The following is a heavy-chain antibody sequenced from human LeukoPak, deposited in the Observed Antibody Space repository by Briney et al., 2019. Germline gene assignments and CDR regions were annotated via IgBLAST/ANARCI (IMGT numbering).Heavy chain of an antibody. V-gene: IGHV3-7*03. CDR1: GFTLSSYS. J-gene: IGHJ6*02. D-gene: IGHD3-16*01. CDR2: INHNGNVN. Sequence: PGGSLRLSCAASGFTLSSYSTNWARQAPGKGLEWVASINHNGNVNYYVDSVKGRFTISRDNAKNSLYLQMSNLRAEDTAVYFCARGGGLDVWGQGATVTVSS. CDR3: ARGGGLDV.